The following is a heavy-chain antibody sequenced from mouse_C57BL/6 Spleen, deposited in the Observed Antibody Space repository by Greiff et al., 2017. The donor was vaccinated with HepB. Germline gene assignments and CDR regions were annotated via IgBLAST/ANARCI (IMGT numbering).Heavy chain of an antibody. D-gene: IGHD2-4*01. CDR3: ARGGLYDYDGGFAY. CDR2: IDPSDSYT. J-gene: IGHJ3*01. V-gene: IGHV1-69*01. Sequence: VQLQQPGAELVMPGASVKLSCKASGYTFTSYWMHWVKQRPGQGLEWIGEIDPSDSYTNYNQKFKGKSTLTVDKSSSTAYMQLSSLTSEDSAVYYWARGGLYDYDGGFAYWGQGTLVTVSA. CDR1: GYTFTSYW.